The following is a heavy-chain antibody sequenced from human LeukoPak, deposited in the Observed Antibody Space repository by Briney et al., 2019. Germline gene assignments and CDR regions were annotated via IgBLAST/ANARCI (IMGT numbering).Heavy chain of an antibody. D-gene: IGHD6-6*01. CDR3: ARVVWSSSSEDYGMDV. V-gene: IGHV7-4-1*02. J-gene: IGHJ6*02. Sequence: ASVKVSCKASGYTFTSYAMNWVRQAPGQGLEWMGWINTNTGNPTYAQGFTGRFVFSLDTSVSTAYLQISSLEAEDTAVYYCARVVWSSSSEDYGMDVWGQGTTVTVSS. CDR2: INTNTGNP. CDR1: GYTFTSYA.